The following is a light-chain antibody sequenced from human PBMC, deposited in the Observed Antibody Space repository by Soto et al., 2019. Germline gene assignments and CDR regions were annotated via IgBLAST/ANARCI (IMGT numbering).Light chain of an antibody. Sequence: DTQLTQSPSSLSASVGDRVTITCQASQHISDYLNWYQQKPGQAPKLLIYDASKLETGVPSRFSGSGSGTDFTFTISSLQPEDTATYYCHQYFNPRTFGGGTKVEVK. CDR2: DAS. CDR1: QHISDY. CDR3: HQYFNPRT. J-gene: IGKJ4*01. V-gene: IGKV1-33*01.